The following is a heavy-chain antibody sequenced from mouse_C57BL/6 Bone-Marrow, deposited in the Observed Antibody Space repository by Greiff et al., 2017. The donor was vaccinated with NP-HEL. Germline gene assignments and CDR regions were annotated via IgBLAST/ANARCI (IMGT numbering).Heavy chain of an antibody. J-gene: IGHJ1*03. CDR2: ISNLAYSI. CDR1: GFTFSDYG. D-gene: IGHD2-3*01. Sequence: EVKVVESGGGLVQPGGSLKLSCAASGFTFSDYGMAWVRQAPRKGPEWVAFISNLAYSIYYADTVTGRFTISRENAKNTRYLEMSSLRSEDTAMYYCARWLLRYFDVWGTGTTVTVSS. CDR3: ARWLLRYFDV. V-gene: IGHV5-15*01.